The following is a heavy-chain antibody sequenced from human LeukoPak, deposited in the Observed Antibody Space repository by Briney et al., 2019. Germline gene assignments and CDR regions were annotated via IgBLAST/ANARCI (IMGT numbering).Heavy chain of an antibody. CDR1: GGSIGNYY. CDR2: IYYTGGT. CDR3: ARVSGLTSGYYYSDY. D-gene: IGHD3-3*01. J-gene: IGHJ4*02. V-gene: IGHV4-59*01. Sequence: SETLSLTCTVSGGSIGNYYWNWIRQPPGKGLEWIGYIYYTGGTDYNPSLKCRVTISVDTSKNQISLKLRSVTAADTAVYYCARVSGLTSGYYYSDYWGQGTLVTVSS.